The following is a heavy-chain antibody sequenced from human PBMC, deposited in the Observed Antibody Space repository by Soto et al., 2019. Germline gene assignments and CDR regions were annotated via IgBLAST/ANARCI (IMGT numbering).Heavy chain of an antibody. CDR3: ARTYYDFWSGYGLYGMDV. Sequence: SETLSLTCTVSGGSVSSGSYYWSWIRQPPGKGLEWIGYIYYSGSTNYNPSLKSRVTISVDTSKNQFSLKLSSVTAADTAVYYCARTYYDFWSGYGLYGMDVWGQGTTVTVSS. J-gene: IGHJ6*02. D-gene: IGHD3-3*01. CDR2: IYYSGST. CDR1: GGSVSSGSYY. V-gene: IGHV4-61*01.